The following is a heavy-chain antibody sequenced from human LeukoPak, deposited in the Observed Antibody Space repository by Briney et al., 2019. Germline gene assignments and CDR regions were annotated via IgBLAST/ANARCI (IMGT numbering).Heavy chain of an antibody. D-gene: IGHD6-19*01. CDR2: INPSGGGT. Sequence: GASVKVSCKASGYTFTSYYMHWVRQAPRQGLEWMGIINPSGGGTSYAQKFQGRVTMTRDTSTSTVYMELSSLRSEDTAVYYCAREGSVAGSSSPIGYYFDYWGQGALVTVSS. J-gene: IGHJ4*02. CDR3: AREGSVAGSSSPIGYYFDY. CDR1: GYTFTSYY. V-gene: IGHV1-46*01.